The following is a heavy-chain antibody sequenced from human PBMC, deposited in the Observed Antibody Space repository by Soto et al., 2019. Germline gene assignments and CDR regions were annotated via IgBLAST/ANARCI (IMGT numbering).Heavy chain of an antibody. V-gene: IGHV4-4*07. D-gene: IGHD3-3*01. CDR1: GGAISTYY. CDR3: ARGQRFSDWFDP. J-gene: IGHJ5*02. CDR2: IYSSGST. Sequence: PSEILSLTCTVSGGAISTYYSTWIRQTAGKGLEWIGRIYSSGSTKYNPALQSRVTMSLDTSNNQFSLRLTSVTAADTAVYYCARGQRFSDWFDPWGQGTLVTVSS.